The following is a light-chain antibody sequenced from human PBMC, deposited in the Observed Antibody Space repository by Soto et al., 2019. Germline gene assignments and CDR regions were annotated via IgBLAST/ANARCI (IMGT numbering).Light chain of an antibody. V-gene: IGLV1-51*01. CDR2: DNS. J-gene: IGLJ2*01. CDR1: YSNIGSNF. CDR3: GTWDSSLSVVV. Sequence: QSVLTQSSSVSAAAGQKVSISCSGSYSNIGSNFVSWYQHFPGSAPKLVIYDNSQRPSGIPDRFSGSKSGSSATLGITGLQTGGDADYYCGTWDSSLSVVVFGGGTKLTVL.